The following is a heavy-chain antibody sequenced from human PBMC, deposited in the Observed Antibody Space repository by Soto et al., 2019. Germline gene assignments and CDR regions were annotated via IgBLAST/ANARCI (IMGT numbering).Heavy chain of an antibody. CDR1: GGSISSSSFH. V-gene: IGHV4-39*01. J-gene: IGHJ6*02. CDR3: ASLPIAVAGTENYYYYGMDV. D-gene: IGHD6-19*01. Sequence: SETLSLTCTVSGGSISSSSFHWGWIRQPPGKGLEWIGSIYYSGSTYYNPSLKSRVTISVDTSKNQFSLKLSSVTAADTAMYYCASLPIAVAGTENYYYYGMDVWGQGTTVTVSS. CDR2: IYYSGST.